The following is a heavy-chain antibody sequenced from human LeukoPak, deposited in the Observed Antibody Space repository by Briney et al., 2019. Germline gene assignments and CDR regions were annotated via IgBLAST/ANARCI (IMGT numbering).Heavy chain of an antibody. D-gene: IGHD6-13*01. CDR1: GFTFSSYE. J-gene: IGHJ3*02. CDR2: ISSSGSTI. V-gene: IGHV3-48*03. Sequence: GGSLRLSCAASGFTFSSYEMNWVRQAPGKGLEWVSYISSSGSTIYYADSVKGRFTISRDNAKNSLYLQMNSLRAEDTALYYCARVLIYEAAAGYDAFDIWGQGTMVTVSS. CDR3: ARVLIYEAAAGYDAFDI.